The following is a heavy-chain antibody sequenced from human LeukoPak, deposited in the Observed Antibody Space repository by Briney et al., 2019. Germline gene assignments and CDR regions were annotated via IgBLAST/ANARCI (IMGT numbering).Heavy chain of an antibody. CDR3: AAGFSNHGYIY. V-gene: IGHV1-58*02. D-gene: IGHD5-12*01. CDR2: TVLGSGDT. J-gene: IGHJ4*02. Sequence: SVKVSCKASGLTFRTSAMQWVRQTRGQGLEWIGWTVLGSGDTNYAQKLKERVAMTRDMSTSTAYMELSSLRSEDTAVYYCAAGFSNHGYIYWGPGTLGTGSS. CDR1: GLTFRTSA.